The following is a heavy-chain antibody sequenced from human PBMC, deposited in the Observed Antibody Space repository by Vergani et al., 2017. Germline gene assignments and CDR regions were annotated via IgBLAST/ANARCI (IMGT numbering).Heavy chain of an antibody. V-gene: IGHV3-23*04. Sequence: EVQLVESGGDLAQPGGSLTLSCVAYGLVFSDYTMSWVRQAPGRGLEWVSIISGSATGGVTYVADSVKGRFTIFRDNSKNTLYLQMNSLRAEDTAVYYGANLPSGRIVGPLYHFDSWGQGTLVTVSS. D-gene: IGHD1-26*01. CDR3: ANLPSGRIVGPLYHFDS. J-gene: IGHJ4*02. CDR1: GLVFSDYT. CDR2: ISGSATGGVT.